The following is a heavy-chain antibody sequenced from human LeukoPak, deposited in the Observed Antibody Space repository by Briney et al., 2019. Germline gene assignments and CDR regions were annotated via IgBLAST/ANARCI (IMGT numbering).Heavy chain of an antibody. Sequence: GGSQRLSCAASGFTFSSYGMHWVRQAPGKGLEWVAVIWYDGSNKYYADSVKGRFTISRDNSKNTLYLQMNSLRAEDTAMYYCARDLFGSYYFDYWGQGTLVTVSS. J-gene: IGHJ4*02. D-gene: IGHD3-10*01. CDR2: IWYDGSNK. CDR3: ARDLFGSYYFDY. CDR1: GFTFSSYG. V-gene: IGHV3-33*01.